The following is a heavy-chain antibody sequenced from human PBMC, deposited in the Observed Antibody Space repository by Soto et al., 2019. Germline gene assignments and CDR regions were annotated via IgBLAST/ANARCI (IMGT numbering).Heavy chain of an antibody. Sequence: QVHLVQSGAEVKEPGASLKVSCKTSGFTFTTHAIHWVRQAPRQRFEWMGWINAGNGNTKYSQRFQDRVTISRDTSASTAYMELSSLTSEDRAVYYCARRNNSGPIDYWGQGTLVTVSS. J-gene: IGHJ4*02. CDR1: GFTFTTHA. CDR3: ARRNNSGPIDY. D-gene: IGHD5-12*01. CDR2: INAGNGNT. V-gene: IGHV1-3*01.